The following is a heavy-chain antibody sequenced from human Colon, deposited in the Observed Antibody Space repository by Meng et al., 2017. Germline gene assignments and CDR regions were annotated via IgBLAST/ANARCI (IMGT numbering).Heavy chain of an antibody. CDR3: TRDGTRHDFDY. CDR2: IRTKPAGYTT. D-gene: IGHD6-13*01. Sequence: AGSLRLSCAASGFTFSDHYMDWVCQAPGKGLERVARIRTKPAGYTTEHAASVKGRFTISRDDSKSSLYLQMNSLKTDDTAVYYCTRDGTRHDFDYWGQGTLVTVSS. V-gene: IGHV3-72*01. CDR1: GFTFSDHY. J-gene: IGHJ4*02.